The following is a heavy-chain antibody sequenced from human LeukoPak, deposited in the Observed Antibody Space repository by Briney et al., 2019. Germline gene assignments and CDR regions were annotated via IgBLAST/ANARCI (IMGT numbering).Heavy chain of an antibody. CDR1: GFTFTSSA. CDR2: IVVGSGNT. Sequence: GTSVKVSCKASGFTFTSSAMQWVRQAGGQRLEWIGWIVVGSGNTNYAQKFQERIIITRDMSTSTAYMELSSLRSEDTAVYYCAANTPRVVREDAFDIWGQGTMVTVSS. J-gene: IGHJ3*02. D-gene: IGHD2-21*01. V-gene: IGHV1-58*02. CDR3: AANTPRVVREDAFDI.